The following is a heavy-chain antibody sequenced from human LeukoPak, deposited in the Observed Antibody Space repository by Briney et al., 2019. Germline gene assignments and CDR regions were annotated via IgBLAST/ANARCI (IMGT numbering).Heavy chain of an antibody. J-gene: IGHJ6*03. V-gene: IGHV1-2*02. D-gene: IGHD3/OR15-3a*01. CDR3: ATFRDWLLGPGDYYYMDV. CDR1: GYTFTGYY. CDR2: INPNSGGT. Sequence: ASVTVSFKASGYTFTGYYMHWVRQAPGQGREWVGWINPNSGGTNYAQKFQGRVTMTRDTSISTAYMELSRLRSDDTAVYYCATFRDWLLGPGDYYYMDVWGKGTTVTVSS.